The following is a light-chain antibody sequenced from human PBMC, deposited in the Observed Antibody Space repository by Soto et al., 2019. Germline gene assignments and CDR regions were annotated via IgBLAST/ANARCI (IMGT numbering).Light chain of an antibody. CDR2: LGS. CDR3: MQALRPPLT. J-gene: IGKJ4*01. CDR1: QSLLNSNGYNC. Sequence: DIVMTQSPLSLPVTPGEPASISCRSSQSLLNSNGYNCLDWYLQRPGQSPQLLIHLGSIRASGVPDRFSASGSGTDFTLKISRVEAEEVGVYYCMQALRPPLTFGGGTKVEIK. V-gene: IGKV2-28*01.